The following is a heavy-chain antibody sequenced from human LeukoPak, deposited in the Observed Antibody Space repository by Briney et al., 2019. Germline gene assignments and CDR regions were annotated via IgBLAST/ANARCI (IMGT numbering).Heavy chain of an antibody. V-gene: IGHV5-51*01. CDR3: ARLYYGSGSSFYFDY. D-gene: IGHD3-10*01. CDR2: IYPGDSDT. CDR1: GYSFTSYW. Sequence: GESLKISCKGSGYSFTSYWIGCVRQMPGKGLEWMGIIYPGDSDTRYSPSFQGQVTISADKSISTAYLQWSSLKASDTAMYYCARLYYGSGSSFYFDYWGQGTLVTVSS. J-gene: IGHJ4*02.